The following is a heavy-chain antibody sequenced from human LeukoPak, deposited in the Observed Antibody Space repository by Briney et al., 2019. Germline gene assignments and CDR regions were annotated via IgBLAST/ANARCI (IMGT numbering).Heavy chain of an antibody. CDR2: IIPIFGTA. CDR1: GGTFSSYA. V-gene: IGHV1-69*13. CDR3: ARRWEEAFDI. Sequence: SVKVSYKASGGTFSSYAISWVRQAPGQGLEWMGGIIPIFGTANYAQKFQGRVTITADESTSTAYMELSSLRSEDTAVYYCARRWEEAFDIWGQGTMVTVSS. D-gene: IGHD1-26*01. J-gene: IGHJ3*02.